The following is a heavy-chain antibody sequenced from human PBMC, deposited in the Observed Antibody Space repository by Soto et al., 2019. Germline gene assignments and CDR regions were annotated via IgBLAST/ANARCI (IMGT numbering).Heavy chain of an antibody. V-gene: IGHV4-59*02. CDR2: IFSSGST. J-gene: IGHJ4*02. CDR1: GGSVNSYY. Sequence: QVQLQESGPGLVRPSETLSLTCTVSGGSVNSYYWSWIRQTPGKGPEWIGYIFSSGSTNSNPSLKSRASMSVDMSKNQCSLRLSSLTAADTAVYYCARVCPSYCGGDCAYFDSWGQGILVTVSS. D-gene: IGHD2-21*02. CDR3: ARVCPSYCGGDCAYFDS.